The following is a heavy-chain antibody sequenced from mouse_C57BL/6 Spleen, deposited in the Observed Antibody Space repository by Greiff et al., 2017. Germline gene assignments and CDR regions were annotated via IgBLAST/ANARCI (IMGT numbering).Heavy chain of an antibody. V-gene: IGHV5-4*01. CDR3: ARDELFDY. J-gene: IGHJ2*01. CDR1: GFTFSSYA. Sequence: EVKVVESGGGLVKPGGSLKLSCAASGFTFSSYAMSWVRQTPEKRLEWVATISDGGSYTYYPDNVKGRFTISRDNAKNNLYLQMSHLKSEDTAMYYCARDELFDYWGQGTTLTVSS. CDR2: ISDGGSYT.